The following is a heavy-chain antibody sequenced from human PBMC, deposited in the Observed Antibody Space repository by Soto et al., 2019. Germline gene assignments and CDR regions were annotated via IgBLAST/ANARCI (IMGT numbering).Heavy chain of an antibody. Sequence: QVQLVESGGGVVQPGTSLRLSCVGSGFTFRSYVIHWVRQAPGKGLEWVALTSYDGSNNFYGDPVKGRFTISRDNSRNTVELQMDSLGLEDTALYYCARWGTTGGLDVWGQGTLVSVSS. CDR3: ARWGTTGGLDV. CDR1: GFTFRSYV. J-gene: IGHJ4*02. V-gene: IGHV3-33*05. D-gene: IGHD3-16*01. CDR2: TSYDGSNN.